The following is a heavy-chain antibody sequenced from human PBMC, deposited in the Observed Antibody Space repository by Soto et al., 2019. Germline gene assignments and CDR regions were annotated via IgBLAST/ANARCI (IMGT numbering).Heavy chain of an antibody. CDR1: GFIFSSVA. D-gene: IGHD6-19*01. CDR3: AKDPVICGWYQTDLDY. V-gene: IGHV3-23*01. CDR2: RSNNGGST. J-gene: IGHJ4*02. Sequence: EVQRLESGGALVQPGGSLRLSCAASGFIFSSVAMSWVRQAPGKGVECVSTRSNNGGSTDSADSVNGRFTISRDNSKNTLYQQMNSLRAEDTDVYYCAKDPVICGWYQTDLDYLVQGTLFTVSS.